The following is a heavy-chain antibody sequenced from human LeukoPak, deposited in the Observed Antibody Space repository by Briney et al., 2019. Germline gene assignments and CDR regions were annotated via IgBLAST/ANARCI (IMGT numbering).Heavy chain of an antibody. J-gene: IGHJ6*02. CDR3: ARGRRDWLSIVPINHDYYYGMDV. D-gene: IGHD3/OR15-3a*01. Sequence: GASVKVSCKASGYTFTGYYMHWVRQAPGQGLEWMGWINPNSGGTNYAQKFQGRVTMTRDTSISTAYMELSRLRSDDTAVYYCARGRRDWLSIVPINHDYYYGMDVWGQGTTVTVSS. CDR1: GYTFTGYY. V-gene: IGHV1-2*02. CDR2: INPNSGGT.